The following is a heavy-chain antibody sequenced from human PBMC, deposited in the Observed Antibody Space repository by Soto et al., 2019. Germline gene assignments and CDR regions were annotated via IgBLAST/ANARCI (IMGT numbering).Heavy chain of an antibody. CDR3: ASLTYGRPGDS. CDR2: IYHSGST. D-gene: IGHD3-10*01. V-gene: IGHV4-4*02. J-gene: IGHJ4*02. Sequence: SETLSLTCAVSGGSISSSNWWSWVRQPPGKGLEWIGEIYHSGSTNYNPSLKSRVTISVDTSKNQFSLSLISVTAADTAVYFCASLTYGRPGDSCGQGSLVT. CDR1: GGSISSSNW.